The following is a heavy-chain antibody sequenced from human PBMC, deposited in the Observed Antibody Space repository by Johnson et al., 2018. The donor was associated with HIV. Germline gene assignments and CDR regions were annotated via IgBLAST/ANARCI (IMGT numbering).Heavy chain of an antibody. V-gene: IGHV3-11*04. D-gene: IGHD3-10*01. CDR1: GFTFSDYY. CDR2: ISSSGSTI. Sequence: QMLLVESGGGLVKPGGSLRLSCAASGFTFSDYYMSWIRQAPGTGLEWVSYISSSGSTIYYADSVKGRFTLSRDNAKNSLYLQMNSLRAEDTAVYYCAKDKPYGSGLLLGAFDIWGQGTMVTVSS. CDR3: AKDKPYGSGLLLGAFDI. J-gene: IGHJ3*02.